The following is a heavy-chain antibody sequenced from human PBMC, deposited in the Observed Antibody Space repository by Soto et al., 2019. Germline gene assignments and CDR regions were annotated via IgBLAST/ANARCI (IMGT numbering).Heavy chain of an antibody. Sequence: PGDPLKVSNKGSEYSFATNFIDWIRPMPGKGLEWMGVIYPGDSDTRYSPSFQGQVAISADKSINSAYLQWSSLKASDTAMYYCARHSGVAEDGTDWGQGTLVNVSA. V-gene: IGHV5-51*01. J-gene: IGHJ1*01. CDR2: IYPGDSDT. CDR3: ARHSGVAEDGTD. D-gene: IGHD6-13*01. CDR1: EYSFATNF.